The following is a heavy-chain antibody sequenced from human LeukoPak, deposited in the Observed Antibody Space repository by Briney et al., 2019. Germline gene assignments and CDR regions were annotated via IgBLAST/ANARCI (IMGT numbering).Heavy chain of an antibody. V-gene: IGHV1-8*03. CDR1: GYTFTSYE. CDR2: MNPNSGNT. Sequence: ASVKVSCKASGYTFTSYEIHWVRQATGQGLEWMGWMNPNSGNTGYAQRFQGRVTITRSTSMNTAYMELSSLRSEDTALYYCARVTPGGSSPPDYWGQGTLVTVSS. D-gene: IGHD2-15*01. CDR3: ARVTPGGSSPPDY. J-gene: IGHJ4*02.